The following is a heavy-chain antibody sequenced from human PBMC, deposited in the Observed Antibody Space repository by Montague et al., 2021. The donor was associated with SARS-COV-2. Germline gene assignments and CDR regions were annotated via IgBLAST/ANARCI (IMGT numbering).Heavy chain of an antibody. D-gene: IGHD2-15*01. V-gene: IGHV4-59*08. CDR2: ISDSGST. CDR1: GGSISSFY. J-gene: IGHJ4*02. CDR3: ARHYSATLPAVY. Sequence: SETLSLTCTVSGGSISSFYWSWFRQPPGTGLEWIGYISDSGSTNYNPSLTSRVTMSVDTSKNQFSLKVNSVTAADTAVYYCARHYSATLPAVYWGQGTLVTVSS.